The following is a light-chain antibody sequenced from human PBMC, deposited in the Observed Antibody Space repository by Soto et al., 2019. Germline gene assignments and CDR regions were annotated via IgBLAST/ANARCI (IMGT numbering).Light chain of an antibody. CDR2: RVS. V-gene: IGKV2-30*01. CDR1: QSLVYTDGNTY. J-gene: IGKJ4*01. Sequence: DVVMTQSPLSLPVTLGQPASISCRSSQSLVYTDGNTYLSWFQQRPGQSPRRLIYRVSNRDSGAPDRFSGSGSGTDFTLKIIRVEAEDVGVYYCMQCTHWPLTFGGGTKVDIK. CDR3: MQCTHWPLT.